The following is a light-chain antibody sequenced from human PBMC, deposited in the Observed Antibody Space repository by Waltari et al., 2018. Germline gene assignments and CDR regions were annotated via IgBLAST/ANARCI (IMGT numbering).Light chain of an antibody. J-gene: IGLJ2*01. CDR2: DVT. CDR3: SSYTSDTTLI. Sequence: QSALTQPASVSGSPGQSITITCTGTSGDVCRYNYVSWFQQHPGKAPKLMIYDVTKRPSGISDRFSGSKSGNTASLTISGLQADDEADYYCSSYTSDTTLIFGGGTELTVL. V-gene: IGLV2-14*01. CDR1: SGDVCRYNY.